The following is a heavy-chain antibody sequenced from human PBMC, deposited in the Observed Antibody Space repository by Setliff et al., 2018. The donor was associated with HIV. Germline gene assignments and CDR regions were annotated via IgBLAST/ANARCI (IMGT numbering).Heavy chain of an antibody. V-gene: IGHV3-48*01. Sequence: GGSLRLSCAASGFTFSDYGMNWVRQAPGKGLEWVSYMRSSSRTIYYADSVKGRFTISGDSAKNSLYLQMNSLRVEDSAIYYCVKGQGFCSMTSCALDWFGPWGQGTLVTVSS. CDR2: MRSSSRTI. D-gene: IGHD2-2*01. CDR3: VKGQGFCSMTSCALDWFGP. CDR1: GFTFSDYG. J-gene: IGHJ5*02.